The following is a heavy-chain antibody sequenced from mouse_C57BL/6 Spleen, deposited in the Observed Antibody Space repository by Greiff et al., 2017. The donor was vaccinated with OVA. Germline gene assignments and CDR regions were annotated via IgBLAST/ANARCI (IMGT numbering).Heavy chain of an antibody. CDR1: GFSLSTFGMG. Sequence: QVTLKVSGPGILQPSQTLSLTCSFSGFSLSTFGMGVGWIRQPSGKGLEWLAHIWWDDDKYYNPALKSRLTLSKDTSKNQVFLKIANVDTADTATYYCARMRYYYGSSSFAYWGQGTLVTVSA. V-gene: IGHV8-8*01. CDR2: IWWDDDK. D-gene: IGHD1-1*01. J-gene: IGHJ3*01. CDR3: ARMRYYYGSSSFAY.